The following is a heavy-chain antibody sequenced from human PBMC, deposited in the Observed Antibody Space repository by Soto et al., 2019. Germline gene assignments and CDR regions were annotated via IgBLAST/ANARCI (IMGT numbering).Heavy chain of an antibody. D-gene: IGHD3-3*01. CDR1: GYSFTKYG. CDR3: AKLLTIFGAWAMDV. CDR2: ISPHSRDI. J-gene: IGHJ6*02. V-gene: IGHV1-18*01. Sequence: QAQMMQSGPEVRKPGASVKVTCKTSGYSFTKYGVTWIRQVPGQGLEWVGRISPHSRDIEYAEKLLGRLTMTRDLSTTTVYMELNNLRSDDTAIYFCAKLLTIFGAWAMDVWGQGTSVIVSS.